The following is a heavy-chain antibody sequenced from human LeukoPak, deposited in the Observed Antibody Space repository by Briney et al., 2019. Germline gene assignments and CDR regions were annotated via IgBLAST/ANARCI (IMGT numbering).Heavy chain of an antibody. CDR1: GYXFTSYY. V-gene: IGHV1-46*01. Sequence: ASVKVSCKASGYXFTSYYIHWVRQAPGQGLEWMGITNPSDGSTTYAQRFQGRVTLTRDTSTSTVYMELSSLRSEDTAVYYCARHQGAGEYPFDYWGQGTLVTVSS. J-gene: IGHJ4*02. D-gene: IGHD2/OR15-2a*01. CDR2: TNPSDGST. CDR3: ARHQGAGEYPFDY.